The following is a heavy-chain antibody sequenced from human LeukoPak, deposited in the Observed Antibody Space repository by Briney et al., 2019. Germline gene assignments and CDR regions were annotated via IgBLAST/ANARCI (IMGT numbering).Heavy chain of an antibody. V-gene: IGHV3-23*01. CDR3: VKDLRRCSSTSCYAGPGS. CDR1: GFTFSSYA. CDR2: ISGSGGST. J-gene: IGHJ5*02. D-gene: IGHD2-2*01. Sequence: GGSLRLSCAASGFTFSSYAMSWVRQAPGKGLEWVSAISGSGGSTYYADSVKGRFTISRDNSKNTLYLQMNSLRAEDTAVYYCVKDLRRCSSTSCYAGPGSWGQGTLVTVSS.